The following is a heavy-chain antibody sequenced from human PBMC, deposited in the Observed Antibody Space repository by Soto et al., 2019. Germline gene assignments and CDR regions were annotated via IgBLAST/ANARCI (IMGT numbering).Heavy chain of an antibody. CDR1: GFSLSTSGVG. J-gene: IGHJ6*03. Sequence: SGPTLVNPTQTLTLTCTFSGFSLSTSGVGVGWIRQPPGKALEWLALIYWDDDKRYSPSLKSRLTITKDTSKNQVVLTMTNMDPVDTATYYCAHRRHSPTDIVVVAAASPHYYYMDVWGKGTTVTVSS. D-gene: IGHD2-2*01. CDR3: AHRRHSPTDIVVVAAASPHYYYMDV. V-gene: IGHV2-5*02. CDR2: IYWDDDK.